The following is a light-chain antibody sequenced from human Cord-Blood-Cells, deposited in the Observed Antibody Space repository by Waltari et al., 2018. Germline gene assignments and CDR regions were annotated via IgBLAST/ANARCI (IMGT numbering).Light chain of an antibody. V-gene: IGKV4-1*01. J-gene: IGKJ3*01. CDR3: QQYYSTPFT. CDR2: WAS. Sequence: DIVMTQSPDSLAVSLGERVTINCKSRQSVLYSSNNKNYLAWYQQKPGQPPKLLIYWASTRESGVPDRFSGSGSGTDFTLTISSLQAEDVAVYYCQQYYSTPFTFGPGTKVDIK. CDR1: QSVLYSSNNKNY.